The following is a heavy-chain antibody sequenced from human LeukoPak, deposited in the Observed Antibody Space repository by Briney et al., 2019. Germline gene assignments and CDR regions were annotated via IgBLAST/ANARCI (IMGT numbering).Heavy chain of an antibody. Sequence: SETLSLTCAVYGGSFSGYYWSWIRQPPGKGLEWIGEINHSGSTNYNPSLKSRVTISVDTSKNQFSLKLSSVTAADTAVYYCASIGVVTAAINYWGQGTLVTVSS. CDR2: INHSGST. V-gene: IGHV4-34*01. J-gene: IGHJ4*02. CDR1: GGSFSGYY. CDR3: ASIGVVTAAINY. D-gene: IGHD2-2*02.